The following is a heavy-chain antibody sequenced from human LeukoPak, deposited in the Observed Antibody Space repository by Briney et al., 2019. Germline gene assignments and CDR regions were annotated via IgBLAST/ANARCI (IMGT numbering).Heavy chain of an antibody. D-gene: IGHD6-19*01. CDR2: ISNE. CDR1: GFTFSSYG. Sequence: GGSLRLSCAASGFTFSSYGIHWVRQAPGKGLEWVVHISNEDYADSVKGRFTMSRDNSENTLYLQMNSLRAEGTAVYYCAKDQYVGSAAVAGDYWGQGTLVIVSS. V-gene: IGHV3-30*18. J-gene: IGHJ4*02. CDR3: AKDQYVGSAAVAGDY.